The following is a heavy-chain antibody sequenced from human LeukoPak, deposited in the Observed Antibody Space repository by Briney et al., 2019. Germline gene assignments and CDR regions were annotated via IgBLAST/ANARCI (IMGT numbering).Heavy chain of an antibody. J-gene: IGHJ4*02. D-gene: IGHD3-22*01. CDR3: ASFHYYDSSGYYRTFDY. Sequence: GGSLRLSCAASGFDFSAYGMNWVRQAPGKGLEWVSAIGGSGATIYYADSVRGRFTISRDNFKNTMYLQMSSLRAEDTAVYYCASFHYYDSSGYYRTFDYWGQGTLVTVSS. CDR1: GFDFSAYG. V-gene: IGHV3-23*01. CDR2: IGGSGATI.